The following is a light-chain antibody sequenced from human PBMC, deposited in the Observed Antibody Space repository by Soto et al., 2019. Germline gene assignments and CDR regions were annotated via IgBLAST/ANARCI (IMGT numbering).Light chain of an antibody. CDR2: SAS. CDR1: QSISSN. J-gene: IGKJ2*01. CDR3: QQYNKSPPT. V-gene: IGKV3-15*01. Sequence: EIVMTQSPATLSVSPGERATLSCRASQSISSNLGWYQQKPGQAPRLLIYSASTRATGIPARFSGSGSGTEFTLTVSSLQSEDFAVYYCQQYNKSPPTFGQGTKLEIK.